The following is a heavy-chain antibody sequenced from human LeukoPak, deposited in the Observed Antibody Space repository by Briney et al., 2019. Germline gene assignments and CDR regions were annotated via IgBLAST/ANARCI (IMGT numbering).Heavy chain of an antibody. CDR1: GFTFSRHG. J-gene: IGHJ4*02. CDR2: ISGSGGST. CDR3: AKAGDYYGSGSHVDY. Sequence: GGSLRLSCVASGFTFSRHGMNWVRQAPGKGLEWVSAISGSGGSTYYADSVKGRFTISRDNSKNTLYLQMNSLRAEDTAVYYCAKAGDYYGSGSHVDYWGQGTLVTVSS. V-gene: IGHV3-23*01. D-gene: IGHD3-10*01.